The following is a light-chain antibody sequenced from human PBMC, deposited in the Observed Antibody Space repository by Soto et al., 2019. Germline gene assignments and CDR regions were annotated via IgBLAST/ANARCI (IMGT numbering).Light chain of an antibody. Sequence: EIVLTQSPGTLSLSPGERATLSCRASQSISSSSLAWYQQKPGQAPRLLIYSASSRATGIPDRFSGSWSGTDFTLTISRLEPEDFAVYFCQHYGTSPLTFGGGTKLEIK. V-gene: IGKV3-20*01. CDR1: QSISSSS. J-gene: IGKJ4*01. CDR3: QHYGTSPLT. CDR2: SAS.